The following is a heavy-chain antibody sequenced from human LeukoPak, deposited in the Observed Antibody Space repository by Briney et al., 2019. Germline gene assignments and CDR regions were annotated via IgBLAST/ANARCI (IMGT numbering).Heavy chain of an antibody. CDR2: ISSSSSYI. CDR1: GFTFSSYS. J-gene: IGHJ4*02. V-gene: IGHV3-21*01. D-gene: IGHD5-12*01. Sequence: GGSLRLSCAASGFTFSSYSMNWVRQAPGKGLEWVSSISSSSSYIYYADSVKGRFTISRDNAKNSLYLQMNSLRAEDTAVYYCARDEYSSYVHFDYWGQGTLVTVSS. CDR3: ARDEYSSYVHFDY.